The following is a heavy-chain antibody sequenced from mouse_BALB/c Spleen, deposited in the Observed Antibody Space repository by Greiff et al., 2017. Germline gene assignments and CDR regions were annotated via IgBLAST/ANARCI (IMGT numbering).Heavy chain of an antibody. D-gene: IGHD3-3*01. CDR1: GYTFTSYW. Sequence: QVQLQQPGAELVRPGASVKLSCKASGYTFTSYWINWVKQRPGQGLEWIGNIYPSDSYTNYNQKFKGKATFTADTSSNTAYMQLSSLTSEDSAVYYCAREAVWGQGTLVTVSA. J-gene: IGHJ3*01. CDR2: IYPSDSYT. CDR3: AREAV. V-gene: IGHV1-69*02.